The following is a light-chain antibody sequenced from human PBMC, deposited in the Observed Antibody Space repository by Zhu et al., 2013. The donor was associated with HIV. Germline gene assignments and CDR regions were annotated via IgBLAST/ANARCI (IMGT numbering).Light chain of an antibody. CDR3: QQYGSLPLT. CDR1: QGIDTF. J-gene: IGKJ4*01. Sequence: DIQMTQSPSFLSASVGDRVTITCQASQGIDTFLNWYQQKPGKAPKLLIYDASKSQVGVPSRFSGSGSGTDFTFIVSSLQPEDSATYFCQQYGSLPLTFGGGTKVEV. CDR2: DAS. V-gene: IGKV1-33*01.